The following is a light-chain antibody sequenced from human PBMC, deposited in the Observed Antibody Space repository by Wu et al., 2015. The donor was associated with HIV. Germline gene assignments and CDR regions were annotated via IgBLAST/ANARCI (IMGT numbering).Light chain of an antibody. J-gene: IGKJ3*01. Sequence: EIVLTQSPGTLSLSPGERATLSCRASQSVSSSYLAWYQQKPGQAPRLLIYGASSRAIGIPDRFTGSGSGTDFTLTIRRLEPEDFAVYYCQHYSSSAGLTSGPGTKVDIK. CDR3: QHYSSSAGLT. V-gene: IGKV3-20*01. CDR1: QSVSSSY. CDR2: GAS.